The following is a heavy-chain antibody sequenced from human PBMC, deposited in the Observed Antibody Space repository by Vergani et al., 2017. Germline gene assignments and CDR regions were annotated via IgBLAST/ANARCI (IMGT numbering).Heavy chain of an antibody. CDR2: IRSKAYGGTT. V-gene: IGHV3-49*03. D-gene: IGHD5-18*01. CDR3: TRPQRGYSYGYSDY. CDR1: GFTFGDYA. J-gene: IGHJ4*02. Sequence: EVQLVESGGGLVQPGRSLRLSCTASGFTFGDYAMSWFRQAPGKGLEWVGFIRSKAYGGTTEYAASVKGRFTISRDDSKSIAYLQMNSLKTEDTAVYYCTRPQRGYSYGYSDYWGQGTLVTVSS.